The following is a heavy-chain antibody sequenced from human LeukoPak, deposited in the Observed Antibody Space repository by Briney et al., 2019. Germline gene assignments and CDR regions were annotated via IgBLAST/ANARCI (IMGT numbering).Heavy chain of an antibody. J-gene: IGHJ4*02. Sequence: ASVKVSCKASGYTFTGYYMHWVRQAPGQGLEWMGWINPNSGGTNYAQKFQGRVTMTRDTSTSTVYMELSSLRSEDTAVYYCARGGQLLSSPVDDYWGQGTLVTVSS. CDR2: INPNSGGT. CDR3: ARGGQLLSSPVDDY. V-gene: IGHV1-2*02. D-gene: IGHD2-2*01. CDR1: GYTFTGYY.